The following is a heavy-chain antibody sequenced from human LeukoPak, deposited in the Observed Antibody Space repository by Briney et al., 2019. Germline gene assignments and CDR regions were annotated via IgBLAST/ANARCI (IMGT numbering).Heavy chain of an antibody. V-gene: IGHV4-4*07. Sequence: PSETLSLTCTVSGGSISSYYWSWIRQPAGKGLEWIGRTYTSGSTNYNPSLKSRVTMSVDTSKNQFSLKLSSVTAADTAVYYCARDAGPSTIFGVVGYYYYYMDVWGKGTTVTVSS. CDR2: TYTSGST. CDR1: GGSISSYY. D-gene: IGHD3-3*01. J-gene: IGHJ6*03. CDR3: ARDAGPSTIFGVVGYYYYYMDV.